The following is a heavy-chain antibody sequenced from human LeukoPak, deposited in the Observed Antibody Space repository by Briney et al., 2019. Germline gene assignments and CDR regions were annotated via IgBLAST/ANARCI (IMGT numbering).Heavy chain of an antibody. D-gene: IGHD3-3*01. Sequence: SETLSLTCAVYGGSFSGYYWSWIRQPPGKGLEWIGEINHSGSTNYNPSLKSRVTISVDTSKNQFSLKLSSVTAADTAVYYCARANFWSGPDNNYYYYYMDVWGKGTTVTVSS. V-gene: IGHV4-34*01. CDR3: ARANFWSGPDNNYYYYYMDV. CDR1: GGSFSGYY. CDR2: INHSGST. J-gene: IGHJ6*03.